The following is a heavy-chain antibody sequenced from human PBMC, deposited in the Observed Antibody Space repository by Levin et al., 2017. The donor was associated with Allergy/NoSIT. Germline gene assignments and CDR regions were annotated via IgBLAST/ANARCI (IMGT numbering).Heavy chain of an antibody. D-gene: IGHD5-24*01. CDR3: AKWDRDGYKFGHFEN. Sequence: GGSLRLSCGGSGFNFDDYAMHWVRQVPGRGLEWVAGISWNSAGIGYADSVKGRFIISRDNGKNSLYLQMNSLRTEDTDLYYCAKWDRDGYKFGHFENWGQGTLVTVSP. CDR1: GFNFDDYA. CDR2: ISWNSAGI. V-gene: IGHV3-9*01. J-gene: IGHJ4*02.